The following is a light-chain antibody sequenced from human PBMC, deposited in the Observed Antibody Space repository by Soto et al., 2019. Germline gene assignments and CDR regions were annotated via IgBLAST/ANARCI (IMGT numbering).Light chain of an antibody. J-gene: IGKJ1*01. Sequence: DIQMTQSPSSLSASVGDRVTITCRASPDINNFLAWYQHKPGKVPKLLIYAASTLQSGVPSRFSGSGSGTDFTLTLSSLQPDDVATYYCQRYNNAPWTFGQGTKVELK. CDR3: QRYNNAPWT. CDR1: PDINNF. V-gene: IGKV1-27*01. CDR2: AAS.